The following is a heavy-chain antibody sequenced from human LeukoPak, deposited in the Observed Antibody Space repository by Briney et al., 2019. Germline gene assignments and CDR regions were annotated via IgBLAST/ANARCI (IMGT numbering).Heavy chain of an antibody. CDR2: IYTSGST. Sequence: SETLSLTCTVSGGSISSYYWSWIRQPAGKGLEWIGRIYTSGSTNYNPSLKSRVTMSVDTSKNQFSLKLSSVTAADTAVYYCAREFYDSSGYYLPIFDYWGQGTLVTVSS. J-gene: IGHJ4*02. D-gene: IGHD3-22*01. CDR1: GGSISSYY. CDR3: AREFYDSSGYYLPIFDY. V-gene: IGHV4-4*07.